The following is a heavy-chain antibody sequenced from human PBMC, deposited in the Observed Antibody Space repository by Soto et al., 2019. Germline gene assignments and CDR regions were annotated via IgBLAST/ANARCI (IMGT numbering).Heavy chain of an antibody. CDR1: GYTFTSYG. CDR2: ISAYNGNT. Sequence: GASVKVSCKASGYTFTSYGISWVRQAPGQGLEWMGWISAYNGNTNYAQKFQGRVTITRDTSASTAYMELSSLRSEDTAVYYCARDLGVAAAGTRAEYYYYYYGMDVWGQGTTVTVSS. J-gene: IGHJ6*02. V-gene: IGHV1-18*01. CDR3: ARDLGVAAAGTRAEYYYYYYGMDV. D-gene: IGHD6-13*01.